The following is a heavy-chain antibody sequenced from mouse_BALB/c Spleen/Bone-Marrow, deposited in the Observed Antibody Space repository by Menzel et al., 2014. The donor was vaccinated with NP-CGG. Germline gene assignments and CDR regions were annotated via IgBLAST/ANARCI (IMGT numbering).Heavy chain of an antibody. CDR1: GFTFSSYY. D-gene: IGHD2-10*02. V-gene: IGHV5-6-2*01. J-gene: IGHJ2*01. Sequence: EVQGVESGGGLAKLGGSLKLSCAASGFTFSSYYMSWVRQTPKKRLELVAAINSNGGSTYYPDTVKGRFTISRDNAKNTLYLQMSSLKSEDTALYYCARHGGYGNYFDYWGQGTTLTVSS. CDR3: ARHGGYGNYFDY. CDR2: INSNGGST.